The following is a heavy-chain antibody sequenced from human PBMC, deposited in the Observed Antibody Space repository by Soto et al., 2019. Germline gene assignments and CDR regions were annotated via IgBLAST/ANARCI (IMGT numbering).Heavy chain of an antibody. CDR2: ISGRGGST. D-gene: IGHD3-22*01. CDR3: AALIVVVMYPDY. V-gene: IGHV3-23*01. Sequence: PGGSLRLSCAASGFVFSTYAISWVRQAPGKGLEWVSGISGRGGSTFYADSVKGRFTISRDNSKNTVYLQMNSLRAEDTAVYYCAALIVVVMYPDYWGQGTLVTVSS. J-gene: IGHJ4*02. CDR1: GFVFSTYA.